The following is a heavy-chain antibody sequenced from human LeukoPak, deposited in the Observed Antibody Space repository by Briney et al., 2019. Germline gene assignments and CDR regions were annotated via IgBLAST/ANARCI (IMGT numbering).Heavy chain of an antibody. Sequence: PGGSLRLSCAASGFTFRSYSMNWVRQAPGKGLEWVSAISNNGGYTYYADSVQGRFTISRDNSKSTLCLQMNSLRAEDTAVYYCASRISSSYDYWGQGTLVTVSS. CDR2: ISNNGGYT. J-gene: IGHJ4*02. CDR1: GFTFRSYS. D-gene: IGHD6-13*01. CDR3: ASRISSSYDY. V-gene: IGHV3-23*01.